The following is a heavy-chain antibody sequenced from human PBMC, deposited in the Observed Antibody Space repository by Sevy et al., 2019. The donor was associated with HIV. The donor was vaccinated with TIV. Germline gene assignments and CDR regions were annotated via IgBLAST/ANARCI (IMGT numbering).Heavy chain of an antibody. CDR1: GGSISSGGYY. D-gene: IGHD2-2*02. V-gene: IGHV4-31*03. CDR2: IYYSGST. CDR3: ATLRGLGYCSSTSCYTFNYGMDV. J-gene: IGHJ6*02. Sequence: SETLSLTCTVSGGSISSGGYYWSWIRQHPGKGLEWIGYIYYSGSTYYNPSLKSRVTISVDTSKNQFSLKLSSVTAADTAVYYCATLRGLGYCSSTSCYTFNYGMDVWAQGTTVTVSS.